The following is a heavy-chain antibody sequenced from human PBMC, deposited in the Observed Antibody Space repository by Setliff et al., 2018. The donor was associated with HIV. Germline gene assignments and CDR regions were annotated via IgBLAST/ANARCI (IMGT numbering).Heavy chain of an antibody. J-gene: IGHJ4*02. D-gene: IGHD1-26*01. Sequence: SETLSLTCAVYGGSFSGYYWSWIRQPPGKGLEWIGEINQSGSTNYNMSLWSRVTISLDASRNQFSLELIAVTAADTAVYYCAGGPGTTPIDDWAQGTLVTVSS. CDR1: GGSFSGYY. CDR3: AGGPGTTPIDD. CDR2: INQSGST. V-gene: IGHV4-34*01.